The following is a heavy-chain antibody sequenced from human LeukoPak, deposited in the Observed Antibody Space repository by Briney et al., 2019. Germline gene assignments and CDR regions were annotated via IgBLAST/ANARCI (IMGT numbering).Heavy chain of an antibody. D-gene: IGHD3-10*01. CDR1: GYTFTNYG. Sequence: ASVKVSCKASGYTFTNYGISWVRQAPGQGLEWMGWISAYNGSTNYTQKLQGRVTMTSDTSTSTAYMELRSLRSDDTAVYYCARGVGYGSGSYEDYWGQGTLVTVSS. V-gene: IGHV1-18*01. J-gene: IGHJ4*02. CDR3: ARGVGYGSGSYEDY. CDR2: ISAYNGST.